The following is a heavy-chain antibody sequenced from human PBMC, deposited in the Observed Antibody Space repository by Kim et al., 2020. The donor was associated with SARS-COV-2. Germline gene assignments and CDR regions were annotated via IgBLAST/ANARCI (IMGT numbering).Heavy chain of an antibody. D-gene: IGHD1-26*01. CDR2: T. Sequence: TRYSLNFQGRVTFTRDTSASTAYMDLSSLKSEDTAVYYCARGYSGSLEYWGQGTLVTVSS. V-gene: IGHV1-3*01. CDR3: ARGYSGSLEY. J-gene: IGHJ4*02.